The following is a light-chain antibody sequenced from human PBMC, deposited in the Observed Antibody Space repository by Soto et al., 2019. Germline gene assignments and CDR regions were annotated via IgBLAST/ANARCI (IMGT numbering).Light chain of an antibody. CDR2: EVS. CDR3: SSYTSNNSVV. Sequence: QSALTQPASVSGSPGQSITISCTGTSSDVGNYNYVSWYQQHPGKAPKLIIYEVSNRPSGVSNRFSGSKSGNTASLTISGLQAEDEADYYCSSYTSNNSVVFGGGTKLTVL. V-gene: IGLV2-14*01. J-gene: IGLJ2*01. CDR1: SSDVGNYNY.